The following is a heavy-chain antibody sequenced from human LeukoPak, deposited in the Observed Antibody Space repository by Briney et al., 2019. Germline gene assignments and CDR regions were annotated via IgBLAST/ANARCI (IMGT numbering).Heavy chain of an antibody. CDR1: GGHFSRCA. CDR3: TRSGRIRFGEPRPYYFDY. CDR2: ITPIFDTA. V-gene: IGHV1-69*01. D-gene: IGHD3-10*01. Sequence: GASVKLSFKASGGHFSRCAISSVRQAPGQGLKWMGGITPIFDTANYAQIFQGRFTITADESTSTAYMELRSLRSEDRAMYYCTRSGRIRFGEPRPYYFDYWGQGTLVTVSS. J-gene: IGHJ4*02.